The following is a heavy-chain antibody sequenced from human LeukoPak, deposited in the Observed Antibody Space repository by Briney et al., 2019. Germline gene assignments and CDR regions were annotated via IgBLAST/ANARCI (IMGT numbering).Heavy chain of an antibody. CDR3: ARGHYYDSSDDC. CDR2: VYYSGST. V-gene: IGHV4-59*01. D-gene: IGHD3-22*01. J-gene: IGHJ4*02. Sequence: PSETLSLTCTVSGGSISSYYWSWIRQPPGKGLEWIGYVYYSGSTNYNPSLKSRVTISIDTSKNQFSLRLTSVTAADTAVYYCARGHYYDSSDDCWGQGTLVTVSS. CDR1: GGSISSYY.